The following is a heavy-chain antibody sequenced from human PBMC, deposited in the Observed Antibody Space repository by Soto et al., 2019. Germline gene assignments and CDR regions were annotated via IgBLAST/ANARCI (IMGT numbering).Heavy chain of an antibody. D-gene: IGHD3-16*01. CDR2: INYSGRT. Sequence: QLQVQESGPGLVKTSETLSLICTVSGGSISSSNYYWGWIRQPPGKGLEWIASINYSGRTYYNPSLKSRVTISVDTSKNQFSLKLSSVTAADTALYYCARPYRGGVGGPFDIWGRGTMVTVSS. V-gene: IGHV4-39*01. J-gene: IGHJ3*02. CDR3: ARPYRGGVGGPFDI. CDR1: GGSISSSNYY.